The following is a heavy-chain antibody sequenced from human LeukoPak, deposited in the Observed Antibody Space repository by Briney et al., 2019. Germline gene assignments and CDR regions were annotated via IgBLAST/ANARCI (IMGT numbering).Heavy chain of an antibody. CDR1: GCTLSGEW. V-gene: IGHV3-7*03. CDR3: ARERYYDSGRYYKAD. CDR2: INQDGSEK. Sequence: GGSLRLACAASGCTLSGEWVAWGRQAPGKVLEWVANINQDGSEKYYVDSVKGLFTISRYKAKNSLYLQMHSLRAEDTAVYYCARERYYDSGRYYKADWGQGTLVTVSS. J-gene: IGHJ4*02. D-gene: IGHD3-10*01.